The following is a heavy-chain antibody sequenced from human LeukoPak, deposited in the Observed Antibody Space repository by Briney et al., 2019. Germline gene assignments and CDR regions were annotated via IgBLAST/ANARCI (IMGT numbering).Heavy chain of an antibody. CDR2: ISNTGGAI. D-gene: IGHD5-12*01. V-gene: IGHV3-48*04. Sequence: GGSLRLSCAASGFTFSIYIMTWVRQAPGKGPEWVSYISNTGGAIYYADSVKGRFTISRDNAKNSLYLQMNSLRAEDTAVYYCARRSGSLDVWGKGTTVTVSS. J-gene: IGHJ6*04. CDR1: GFTFSIYI. CDR3: ARRSGSLDV.